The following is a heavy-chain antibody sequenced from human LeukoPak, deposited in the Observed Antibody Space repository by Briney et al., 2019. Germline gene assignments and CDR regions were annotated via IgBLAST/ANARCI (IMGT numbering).Heavy chain of an antibody. CDR1: GGSISSYY. J-gene: IGHJ6*03. CDR2: IYCSGST. Sequence: SETLSLTCTVSGGSISSYYWSWIRQPPGKGLEWIGYIYCSGSTNYNPSLKSRVTISVDTSKNQFSLKLSSVTAADTAVYYCARVGYCSGGSCYSWGYYYYYMDVWGKGTTVTVSS. CDR3: ARVGYCSGGSCYSWGYYYYYMDV. D-gene: IGHD2-15*01. V-gene: IGHV4-59*01.